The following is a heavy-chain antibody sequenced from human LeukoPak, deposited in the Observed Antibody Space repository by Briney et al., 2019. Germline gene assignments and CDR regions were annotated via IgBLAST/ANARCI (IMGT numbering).Heavy chain of an antibody. CDR1: GFTFSSYG. J-gene: IGHJ4*02. V-gene: IGHV3-30*02. Sequence: GGSLRLSCAASGFTFSSYGMHWVRQAPGKGLEWVAFIRYDGSNKYYADSVKGRFTISRDNSKNTLYLQVNSLRPEDTAVYYCARNFYAYLFDYWGQGTLVTVSS. CDR2: IRYDGSNK. CDR3: ARNFYAYLFDY. D-gene: IGHD2/OR15-2a*01.